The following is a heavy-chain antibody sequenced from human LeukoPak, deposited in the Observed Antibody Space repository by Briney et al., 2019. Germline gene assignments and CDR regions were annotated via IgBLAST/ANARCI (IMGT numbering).Heavy chain of an antibody. D-gene: IGHD3-3*01. V-gene: IGHV3-23*01. CDR2: ISGSGGST. Sequence: GGSLRLSCAASGFTFSSYAMSWVRQAPGKGLEWLSAISGSGGSTYYADSVKGRFTISRDNSKNTLYLQMNSLRAEDTAVYYCAKVCESAAILGVVIEIQYGMDVWGQGTTVTVSS. CDR1: GFTFSSYA. CDR3: AKVCESAAILGVVIEIQYGMDV. J-gene: IGHJ6*02.